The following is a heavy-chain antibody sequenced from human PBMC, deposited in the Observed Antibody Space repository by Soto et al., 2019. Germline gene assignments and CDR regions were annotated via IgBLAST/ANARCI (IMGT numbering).Heavy chain of an antibody. Sequence: QLQLQESGSGLVKPSQTLSLTCAVSGGSISSGGYSWSWIRQPPGKGLEWIGYIYHRGSTHYNPSPNSRVTISVDRSKNHFSLKLSSVTAADTAVYYCARGYDSSGYNFDYWGQGTLVTVSS. D-gene: IGHD3-22*01. V-gene: IGHV4-30-2*01. CDR3: ARGYDSSGYNFDY. CDR2: IYHRGST. J-gene: IGHJ4*02. CDR1: GGSISSGGYS.